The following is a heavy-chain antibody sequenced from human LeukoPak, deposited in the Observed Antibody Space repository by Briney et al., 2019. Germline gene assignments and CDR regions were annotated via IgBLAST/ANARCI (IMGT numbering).Heavy chain of an antibody. CDR2: IYYSGST. CDR3: ARQWVTTGYYYGMDV. J-gene: IGHJ6*02. V-gene: IGHV4-59*08. CDR1: GGSISSYY. D-gene: IGHD4-17*01. Sequence: SETLSLTCTVSGGSISSYYWSWIRQPPGKGLEWIGYIYYSGSTNYNPSHKSRVTISVDTSKNQFSLKLSSVTAADTAVYYCARQWVTTGYYYGMDVWGQGTTVTVSS.